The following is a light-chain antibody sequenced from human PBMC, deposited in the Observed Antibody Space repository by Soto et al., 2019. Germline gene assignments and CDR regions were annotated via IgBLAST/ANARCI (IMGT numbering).Light chain of an antibody. CDR1: QSVSGNL. Sequence: ESVLTQSPGTLSLSPGERATLSCRASQSVSGNLLAWYQHKPGRPPRLLIYAASHRTGGFPDRFSGSGSGTNFTLTISSLEPEDFAAYYCQQYGTPPYTFGQGTKVEVK. J-gene: IGKJ2*01. V-gene: IGKV3-20*01. CDR3: QQYGTPPYT. CDR2: AAS.